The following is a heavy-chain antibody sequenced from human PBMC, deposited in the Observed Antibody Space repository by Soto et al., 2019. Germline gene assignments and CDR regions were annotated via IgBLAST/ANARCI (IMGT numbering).Heavy chain of an antibody. Sequence: QVQLQESGPGLVKPSETLSLTCTVSGGSISSYYWSWIRQPPGKGLEWIGYIYYSGSTNYNPSLKSRVTISVDTSKNQFSLKLSSVTAADTAVYYCARDGATVTTQDNNWFDPWGQGTLVTVSS. J-gene: IGHJ5*02. D-gene: IGHD4-17*01. V-gene: IGHV4-59*01. CDR2: IYYSGST. CDR1: GGSISSYY. CDR3: ARDGATVTTQDNNWFDP.